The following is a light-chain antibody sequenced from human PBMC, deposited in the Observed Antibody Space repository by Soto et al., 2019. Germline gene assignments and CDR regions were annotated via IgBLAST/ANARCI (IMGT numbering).Light chain of an antibody. J-gene: IGLJ1*01. CDR2: SNN. Sequence: QTVVTQPPSASGTPGQRVTISCPGSSSNIGSNTVNWYQQLPGTAPKLLIYSNNQRPSGVPDRFSGSKSGTSASLAISGLQSEDEADYYCAAWDDSLNGPLYVFGTGTKLTVL. CDR1: SSNIGSNT. CDR3: AAWDDSLNGPLYV. V-gene: IGLV1-44*01.